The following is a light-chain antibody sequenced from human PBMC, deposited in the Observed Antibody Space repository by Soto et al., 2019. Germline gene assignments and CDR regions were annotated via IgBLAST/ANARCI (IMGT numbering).Light chain of an antibody. CDR2: GAS. CDR1: QSVSSNF. CDR3: QQHGDSPPYT. J-gene: IGKJ2*01. Sequence: EIVLTQSPGTLSLSPGERATLSCRASQSVSSNFLAWYQQIPGQAPRLLIYGASTRATGIPDRFTGSWSGTDFTLTISRLEPEDFAIYYCQQHGDSPPYTFGQGTRLEIK. V-gene: IGKV3-20*01.